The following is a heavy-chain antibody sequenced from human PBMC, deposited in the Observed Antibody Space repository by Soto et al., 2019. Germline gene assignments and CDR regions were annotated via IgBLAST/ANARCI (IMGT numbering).Heavy chain of an antibody. CDR2: IYYTGTT. D-gene: IGHD2-2*01. J-gene: IGHJ4*02. Sequence: QVQLQESGPGLVKPSQALSLICTVSGGSISSGGHYWRWIRQHPGKGLEWIGYIYYTGTTYYNPSLRSRLTISVDSSRNQFSLRLSSVTAADTAVYYCAREDETSNYFDYWGQGTLVTVSS. CDR3: AREDETSNYFDY. V-gene: IGHV4-31*03. CDR1: GGSISSGGHY.